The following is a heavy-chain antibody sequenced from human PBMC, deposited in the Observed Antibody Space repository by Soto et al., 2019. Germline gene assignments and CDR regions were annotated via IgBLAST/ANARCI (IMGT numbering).Heavy chain of an antibody. CDR3: AKDQVRITMVRRVINYYYYGMDV. CDR1: GFTFSSYG. D-gene: IGHD3-10*01. J-gene: IGHJ6*02. CDR2: ISYDGSNK. Sequence: QVQLVESGGGVVQPGRSLRLSCAASGFTFSSYGMHWVRQAPGKGLEWVAVISYDGSNKYYADSVKGRFTISRDNSKNTLYLQMNSLRAEDTAVYYCAKDQVRITMVRRVINYYYYGMDVWGQGTTVTVSS. V-gene: IGHV3-30*18.